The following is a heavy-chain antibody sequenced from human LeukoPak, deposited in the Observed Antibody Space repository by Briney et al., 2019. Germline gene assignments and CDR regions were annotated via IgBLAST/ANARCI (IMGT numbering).Heavy chain of an antibody. J-gene: IGHJ4*02. CDR3: ARGQGTVTTH. V-gene: IGHV4-34*01. CDR2: INHSGSA. Sequence: SETLSLTCAVSGGSFSGYYWTWIRQPPGKGLEWIGEINHSGSANCNPSLKSRVTISLDTSKNRFSLKVSSVTAADTAVYYCARGQGTVTTHWGQGTLVTVSS. CDR1: GGSFSGYY. D-gene: IGHD4-17*01.